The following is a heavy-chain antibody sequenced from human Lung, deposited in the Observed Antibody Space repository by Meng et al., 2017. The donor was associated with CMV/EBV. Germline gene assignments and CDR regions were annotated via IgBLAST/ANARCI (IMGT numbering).Heavy chain of an antibody. D-gene: IGHD2-2*01. CDR1: GFTFDDYA. CDR2: ISWNSGSI. V-gene: IGHV3-9*01. CDR3: AKADIVVVPAGAFDI. Sequence: SCAASGFTFDDYAMHWVRQAPGKGLEWVSGISWNSGSIGYADSVKGRFTISRDNAKNSLYLQMNSLRAEDTALYYCAKADIVVVPAGAFDIWGRGTXVT. J-gene: IGHJ3*02.